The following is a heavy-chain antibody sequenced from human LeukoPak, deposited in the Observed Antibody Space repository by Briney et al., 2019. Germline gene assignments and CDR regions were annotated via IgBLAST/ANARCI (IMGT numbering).Heavy chain of an antibody. CDR1: GFTFSSYA. V-gene: IGHV3-30-3*01. CDR2: ISYDGSNK. D-gene: IGHD4-11*01. J-gene: IGHJ4*02. Sequence: PGGSLRLSCAASGFTFSSYAMHWVRQAPGKGLEWVAVISYDGSNKYYADSVKGRFTISRDNSKNTLYLQMNSLKTEDTAVYYCATGGKLADYHARGYFDSWGQGTLVTVSS. CDR3: ATGGKLADYHARGYFDS.